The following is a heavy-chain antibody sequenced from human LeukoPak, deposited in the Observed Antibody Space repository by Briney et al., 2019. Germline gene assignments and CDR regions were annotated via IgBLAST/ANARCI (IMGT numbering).Heavy chain of an antibody. CDR1: GYTFTSYG. D-gene: IGHD3-10*01. CDR2: ISAYNGNT. CDR3: ATITLVRGVTRFNEYFQH. V-gene: IGHV1-18*01. Sequence: ASVKVSCKASGYTFTSYGISWVRQAPGQGLEWMGWISAYNGNTNYAQKLQGRVTMTTDTSTSTAYMELSSLRSDDTAVYYCATITLVRGVTRFNEYFQHWGQGSLVTVSS. J-gene: IGHJ1*01.